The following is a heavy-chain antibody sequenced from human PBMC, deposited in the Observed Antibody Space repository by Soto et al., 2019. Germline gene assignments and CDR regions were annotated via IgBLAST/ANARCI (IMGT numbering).Heavy chain of an antibody. D-gene: IGHD3-3*01. CDR2: MNPNSGNT. J-gene: IGHJ6*02. CDR1: GYTFTSYD. CDR3: ARGGYDFWSGYYSVLENYYYGMDV. V-gene: IGHV1-8*01. Sequence: QVQLVQSGAEVKKPGASVKVSCKASGYTFTSYDINWVRQATGQGLEWMGWMNPNSGNTGYAQKFQGRVTMTRNTSISTAYMELSSLRSEDTAVYYCARGGYDFWSGYYSVLENYYYGMDVWGQGTTVTVSS.